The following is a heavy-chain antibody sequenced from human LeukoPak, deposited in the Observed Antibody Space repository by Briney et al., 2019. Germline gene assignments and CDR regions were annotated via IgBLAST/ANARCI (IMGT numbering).Heavy chain of an antibody. CDR3: ARLGSAWSLDY. Sequence: GGSLRLSCAASGFVVGGNYMSWVRQAPGKGLEWVSVIYSGGSTYYADSVKGRFSTSRDSSTSTLFLQMDSLRVEDTAMYYCARLGSAWSLDYWGQGTLVAVSS. CDR2: IYSGGST. J-gene: IGHJ4*02. V-gene: IGHV3-53*01. D-gene: IGHD6-19*01. CDR1: GFVVGGNY.